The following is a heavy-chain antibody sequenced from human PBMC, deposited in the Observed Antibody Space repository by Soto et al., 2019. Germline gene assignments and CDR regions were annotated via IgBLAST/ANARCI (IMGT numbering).Heavy chain of an antibody. Sequence: QVQLVQSGAEVKKPGASVKVSCKASGYTFTSYAMHRVRQAPGQRLEWMGWINAGNGNTKYSQTCQGRVTITRDTSACTAYLELSSLRSEDTAVYYCARSYFDYWGQGTLVTVSS. CDR2: INAGNGNT. J-gene: IGHJ4*02. CDR3: ARSYFDY. CDR1: GYTFTSYA. V-gene: IGHV1-3*01.